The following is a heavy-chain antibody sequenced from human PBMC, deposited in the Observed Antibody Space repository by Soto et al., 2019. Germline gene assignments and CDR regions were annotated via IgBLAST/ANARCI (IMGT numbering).Heavy chain of an antibody. CDR2: IYYSGST. Sequence: QLQLQESGPGLVKPSETLSLTCTVSGGSISSSSYYWGWIRQPPGKGLEWIGSIYYSGSTYYNPSLKSRVTISVDTSKNQFSLKLSSVTAADTAVYYCARQTRARGYYYDSSGNNWFDPWGQGTLVTVSS. D-gene: IGHD3-22*01. CDR1: GGSISSSSYY. V-gene: IGHV4-39*01. J-gene: IGHJ5*02. CDR3: ARQTRARGYYYDSSGNNWFDP.